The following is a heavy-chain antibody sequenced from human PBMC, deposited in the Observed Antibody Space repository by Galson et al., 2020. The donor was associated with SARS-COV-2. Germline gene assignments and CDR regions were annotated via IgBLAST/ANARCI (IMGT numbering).Heavy chain of an antibody. D-gene: IGHD6-19*01. CDR1: GFTFSSYD. J-gene: IGHJ2*01. V-gene: IGHV3-13*01. CDR3: ARERDSSGWYHWYFDL. CDR2: IGTAGDT. Sequence: GGSLRLSCAASGFTFSSYDMHWVRQATGKGLEWVSAIGTAGDTYYPGSVKGRFTISRENAKNSLYLQMNSLRAGDTAVYYCARERDSSGWYHWYFDLWGRGTLVTVSS.